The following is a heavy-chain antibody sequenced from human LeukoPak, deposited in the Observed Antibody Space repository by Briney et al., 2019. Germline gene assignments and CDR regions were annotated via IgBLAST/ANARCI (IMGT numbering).Heavy chain of an antibody. Sequence: GGSLRLSCAASGFTVSSNYMSWVRQAPGKGLEWVSVIYSGGSTYYADSVKGRFTISRDNSKNTLYPQMNSLRAEDTAVYYCARGPAVAGNYYFDYWGQGTLVTVSS. D-gene: IGHD6-19*01. J-gene: IGHJ4*02. CDR2: IYSGGST. CDR3: ARGPAVAGNYYFDY. CDR1: GFTVSSNY. V-gene: IGHV3-66*01.